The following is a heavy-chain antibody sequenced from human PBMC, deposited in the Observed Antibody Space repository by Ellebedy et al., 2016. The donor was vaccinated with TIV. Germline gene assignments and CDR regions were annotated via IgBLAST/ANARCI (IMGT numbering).Heavy chain of an antibody. D-gene: IGHD2-15*01. Sequence: AASVKVSCKASGYTFTSYAMHWVRQAPGQRLEWMGWINAGNGNTKYSQKFQGRVTITRDTSASTAYMELSSLRSEDTAVYYCARVRKDSGRYCSGGSCYLFDYWGQGTLVTVSS. CDR2: INAGNGNT. CDR1: GYTFTSYA. J-gene: IGHJ4*02. V-gene: IGHV1-3*01. CDR3: ARVRKDSGRYCSGGSCYLFDY.